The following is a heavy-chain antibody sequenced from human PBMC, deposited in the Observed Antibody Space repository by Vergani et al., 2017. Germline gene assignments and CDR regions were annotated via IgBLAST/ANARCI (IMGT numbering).Heavy chain of an antibody. CDR3: SAQTQSCHDY. CDR1: GFTVSSNY. CDR2: IRRRSEHYAT. Sequence: EVQVVETGGGLVQPGGSLRLSCAASGFTVSSNYMSWVRQAPGKGLEWLGHIRRRSEHYATAYGPSLIGRATISRDDSTNTAYLQLSSLGTDDTAIYFCSAQTQSCHDYWGQGTLVAVSS. D-gene: IGHD3-10*01. J-gene: IGHJ4*02. V-gene: IGHV3-73*01.